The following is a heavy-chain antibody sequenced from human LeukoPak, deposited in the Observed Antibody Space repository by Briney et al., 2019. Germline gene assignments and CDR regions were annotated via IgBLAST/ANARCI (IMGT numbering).Heavy chain of an antibody. D-gene: IGHD1-26*01. CDR1: GGSISSSSYY. CDR2: IYYSGST. CDR3: ARFNSGSYQHYFDS. V-gene: IGHV4-39*07. J-gene: IGHJ4*02. Sequence: SETLFLTCTVSGGSISSSSYYWGWLRQPPGKGLEWIGSIYYSGSTYYNPSLKSPVTISVDTSKNQFSLKLTSVTAADTAVYYCARFNSGSYQHYFDSWGQGTLVTVSS.